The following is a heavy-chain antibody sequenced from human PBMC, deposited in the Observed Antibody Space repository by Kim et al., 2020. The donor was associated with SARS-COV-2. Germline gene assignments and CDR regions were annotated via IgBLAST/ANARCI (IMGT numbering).Heavy chain of an antibody. CDR2: IYYSGST. D-gene: IGHD5-12*01. V-gene: IGHV4-30-4*01. Sequence: SETLSLTCTVSGGSISSGDYYWSWIRQPPGKGLEWIGYIYYSGSTYYNPSLKSRVTISVDTSKNQFSLKLSSVTAADTAVYYCARGRRDGYNSIDYWGQGTLVTVSS. J-gene: IGHJ4*02. CDR3: ARGRRDGYNSIDY. CDR1: GGSISSGDYY.